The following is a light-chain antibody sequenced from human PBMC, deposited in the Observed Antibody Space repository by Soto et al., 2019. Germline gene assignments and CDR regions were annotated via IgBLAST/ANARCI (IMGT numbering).Light chain of an antibody. CDR1: QTITNTY. CDR2: GTS. CDR3: QQYHSSPLT. Sequence: EIVLTQSPGTLSLSPGESATLSCRASQTITNTYLAWYQQRPGQAPRLLIYGTSTRATGIPDRFSGSGSATDLTLTISRLQPEDFAVYYCQQYHSSPLTFGGGTKAEIK. V-gene: IGKV3-20*01. J-gene: IGKJ4*02.